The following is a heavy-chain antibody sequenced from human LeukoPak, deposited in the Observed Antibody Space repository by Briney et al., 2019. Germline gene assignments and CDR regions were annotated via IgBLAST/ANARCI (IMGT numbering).Heavy chain of an antibody. D-gene: IGHD6-19*01. Sequence: ASVKVSCKVSGYTLTELSMHWVRQAPGKGLEWMGGFDPEDSETIYAQKFQGRVTMTEDTSTDTAYMELSSLRSEDTAVYYCATVRYRGSGWFDYGMDVWGQGTTVTVSS. V-gene: IGHV1-24*01. CDR2: FDPEDSET. CDR1: GYTLTELS. J-gene: IGHJ6*02. CDR3: ATVRYRGSGWFDYGMDV.